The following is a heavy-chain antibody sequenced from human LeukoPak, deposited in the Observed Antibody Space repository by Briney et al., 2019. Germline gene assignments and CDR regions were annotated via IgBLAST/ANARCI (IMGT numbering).Heavy chain of an antibody. Sequence: ASVNVSCKASGYTFTSYGISWVRQAPGQGLEWMGWISAYNGNTNYAQKLQGRVTMTTDTSTSTAYMELRSLRSDDTAVYYCARGVRTSGPITIFGGNDYWGQGTLVTVSS. CDR2: ISAYNGNT. CDR3: ARGVRTSGPITIFGGNDY. J-gene: IGHJ4*02. D-gene: IGHD3-3*01. CDR1: GYTFTSYG. V-gene: IGHV1-18*01.